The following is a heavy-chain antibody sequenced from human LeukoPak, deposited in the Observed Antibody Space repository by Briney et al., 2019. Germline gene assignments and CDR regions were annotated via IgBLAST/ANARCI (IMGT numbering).Heavy chain of an antibody. J-gene: IGHJ6*02. D-gene: IGHD3-10*01. CDR1: GYTFTGYY. V-gene: IGHV1-2*02. CDR2: INPNSGGT. Sequence: ASVKVSCKASGYTFTGYYMHWVRQAPGQGLEWMGWINPNSGGTNYAQKFQGRVTMTRDTSISTAYMELSRLRSDDTAVYYCASLWFGELSHYGMDAWGQGTTVTVSS. CDR3: ASLWFGELSHYGMDA.